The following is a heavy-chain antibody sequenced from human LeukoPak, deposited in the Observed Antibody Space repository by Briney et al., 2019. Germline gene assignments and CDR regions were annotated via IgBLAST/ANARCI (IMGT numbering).Heavy chain of an antibody. CDR1: GVTLTTSG. D-gene: IGHD4-23*01. V-gene: IGHV3-33*06. CDR3: TKDQGGNFGPFDY. CDR2: LFYDGSNE. J-gene: IGHJ4*02. Sequence: GRSLRLSCAASGVTLTTSGIHWVRQAPGKGLAWVAVLFYDGSNEFYSDSVKGRFTISRDTARNMVYLQMSSLRAEDTGVYYCTKDQGGNFGPFDYWGQGTLVAVSS.